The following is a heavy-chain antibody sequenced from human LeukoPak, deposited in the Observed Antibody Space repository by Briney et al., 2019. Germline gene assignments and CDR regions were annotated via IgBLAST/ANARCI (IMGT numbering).Heavy chain of an antibody. J-gene: IGHJ4*02. CDR1: GFTFRNSW. CDR2: IKQDGSEK. CDR3: ARFSTTVTNLFGH. Sequence: PGGPLRLSCAASGFTFRNSWMGWVRQTPGKGLEWVANIKQDGSEKYYVDSVKGRFTISRDNAKNSLYLQMNSLRAEDTAVYHSARFSTTVTNLFGHWGQGTLVTVSS. D-gene: IGHD4-17*01. V-gene: IGHV3-7*03.